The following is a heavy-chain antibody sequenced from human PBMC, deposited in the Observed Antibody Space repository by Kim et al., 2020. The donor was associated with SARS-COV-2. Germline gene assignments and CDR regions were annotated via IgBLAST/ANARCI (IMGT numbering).Heavy chain of an antibody. J-gene: IGHJ3*02. D-gene: IGHD3-3*01. V-gene: IGHV4-4*07. Sequence: NPSLKSRVTMSVDTSKNQFSLKLSSVTAADTAVYYCARDSDFWSGFAFDIWGQGTMVTVSS. CDR3: ARDSDFWSGFAFDI.